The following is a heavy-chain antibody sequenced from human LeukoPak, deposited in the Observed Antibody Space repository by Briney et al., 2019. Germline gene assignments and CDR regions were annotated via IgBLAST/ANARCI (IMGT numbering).Heavy chain of an antibody. CDR3: AKGLYVLWFG. CDR1: GFAFSDYS. CDR2: IRGSGSGM. J-gene: IGHJ6*02. D-gene: IGHD3-10*01. Sequence: GGSLRLSCAASGFAFSDYSMNWVRQAPGKGLEWVANIRGSGSGMGSGNYYADSVKGRFTISRDNSKNTLYLQMNSLRAEDTAVYYCAKGLYVLWFGWGQGTTVTVSS. V-gene: IGHV3-23*01.